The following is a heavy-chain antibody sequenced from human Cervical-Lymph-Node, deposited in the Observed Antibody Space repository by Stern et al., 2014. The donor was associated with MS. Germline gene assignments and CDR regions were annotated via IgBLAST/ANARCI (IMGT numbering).Heavy chain of an antibody. J-gene: IGHJ6*02. CDR3: ARGRPRSIADYYYYGMDV. CDR1: GFTFTSSD. D-gene: IGHD6-6*01. Sequence: QVQLVESGAEVKKPGASVKVSCKASGFTFTSSDIHWVRQAPGPGLAWKGWMNPTSCNTGYAQKFQGRVTMTRNTSISTAYMELSSLRSEDTAVYYCARGRPRSIADYYYYGMDVWGQGTTVTVSS. CDR2: MNPTSCNT. V-gene: IGHV1-8*02.